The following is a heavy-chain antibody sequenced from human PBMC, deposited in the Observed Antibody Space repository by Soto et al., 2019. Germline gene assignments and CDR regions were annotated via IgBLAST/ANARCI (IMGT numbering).Heavy chain of an antibody. J-gene: IGHJ4*02. CDR2: ISYDGSNK. CDR3: ARSVGGIVVVPAATYFDY. CDR1: GFTFSSYA. D-gene: IGHD2-2*01. V-gene: IGHV3-30-3*01. Sequence: GGSLRLSCAASGFTFSSYAMHWVRQAPGKGLEWVAVISYDGSNKYYADSVKGRFTISRDNSKNTLYLQMNSLRAEDTAVYYCARSVGGIVVVPAATYFDYWGQGTLVTVSS.